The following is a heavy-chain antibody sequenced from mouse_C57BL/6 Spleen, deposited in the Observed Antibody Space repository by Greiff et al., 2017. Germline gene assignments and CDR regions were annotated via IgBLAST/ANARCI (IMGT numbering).Heavy chain of an antibody. CDR1: GYAFSSSW. Sequence: QVQLQQSGPELVKPGASVKISCKASGYAFSSSWMNWVKQRPGKGLEWIGRIYPGDGDTNYNGKFKGKATLTADKSSSTAYMQRSSLTSEDSAVYFCARWGYYGSLDYWGQGTTLTVSS. D-gene: IGHD1-1*01. V-gene: IGHV1-82*01. CDR2: IYPGDGDT. J-gene: IGHJ2*01. CDR3: ARWGYYGSLDY.